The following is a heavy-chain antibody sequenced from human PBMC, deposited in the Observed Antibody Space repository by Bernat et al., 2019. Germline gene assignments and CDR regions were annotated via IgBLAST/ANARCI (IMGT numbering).Heavy chain of an antibody. CDR1: GFTVSSNY. Sequence: EVQLVESGGGLIQPGGSLSLSCAASGFTVSSNYMTWVRQAPGKGLEWVSLLYSDGTTYYADSVKGRFTISRDNSKNTLFLQMNSLRVEDTAVYYCARATESGYDWLYWGQGTLVTVSS. V-gene: IGHV3-53*01. CDR3: ARATESGYDWLY. CDR2: LYSDGTT. J-gene: IGHJ4*02. D-gene: IGHD5-12*01.